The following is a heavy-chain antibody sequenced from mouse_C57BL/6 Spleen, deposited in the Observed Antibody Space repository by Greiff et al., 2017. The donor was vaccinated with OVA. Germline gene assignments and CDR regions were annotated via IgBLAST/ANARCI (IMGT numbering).Heavy chain of an antibody. Sequence: QVQLQQPGAELVKPGASVKLSCKASGYTFTSYWMHWVKQRPGQGLEWIGMIHPNSGSTNYNEKFKSKATLTVDKSSSTAYMQLSSLTSEDSAVYYCARSRYDYDGYFDVWGTGTTVTVSS. CDR2: IHPNSGST. CDR3: ARSRYDYDGYFDV. J-gene: IGHJ1*03. CDR1: GYTFTSYW. V-gene: IGHV1-64*01. D-gene: IGHD2-4*01.